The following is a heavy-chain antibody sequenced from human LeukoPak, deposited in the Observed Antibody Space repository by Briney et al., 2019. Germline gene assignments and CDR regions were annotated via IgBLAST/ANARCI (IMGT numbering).Heavy chain of an antibody. V-gene: IGHV1-8*02. CDR1: GYTFTSYG. CDR2: MNPNSGNT. J-gene: IGHJ6*02. D-gene: IGHD2-2*01. CDR3: ARVTRVPAAYSYYYYGMDV. Sequence: ASVKVSCKASGYTFTSYGINWVRQATGQGLEWMGWMNPNSGNTGYAQKFQGRVTMTRNTSISTAYMELSSLRSEDTAVYYCARVTRVPAAYSYYYYGMDVWGQGTTVTVSS.